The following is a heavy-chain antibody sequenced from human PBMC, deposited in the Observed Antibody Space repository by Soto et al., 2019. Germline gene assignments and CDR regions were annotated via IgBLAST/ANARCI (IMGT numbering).Heavy chain of an antibody. J-gene: IGHJ4*02. CDR3: ARRSRGIFGVVIHDYFDY. Sequence: PSETLSLTCTVSGGSVSSGSYYWSWIRQPPGKGLEWIGYIYYSGSTNYNPSLKSRVTISVDTSKNQFSLKLSSVTAADTAVYYCARRSRGIFGVVIHDYFDYWGQGTLVTV. V-gene: IGHV4-61*01. CDR2: IYYSGST. D-gene: IGHD3-3*01. CDR1: GGSVSSGSYY.